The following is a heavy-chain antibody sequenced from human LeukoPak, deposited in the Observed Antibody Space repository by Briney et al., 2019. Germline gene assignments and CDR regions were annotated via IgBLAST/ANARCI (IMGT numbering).Heavy chain of an antibody. CDR1: GVSIRSTGYY. D-gene: IGHD2-2*03. CDR2: IYFSGNT. Sequence: SETLSLTCTVSGVSIRSTGYYWGWIRQPPGKGLEWIGSIYFSGNTYYNPSLQTRVTISIDTSKNQFSLKLTSVTAADTAIFYCASGYFVHTFDFWGQGTLGTVSS. J-gene: IGHJ4*02. V-gene: IGHV4-39*01. CDR3: ASGYFVHTFDF.